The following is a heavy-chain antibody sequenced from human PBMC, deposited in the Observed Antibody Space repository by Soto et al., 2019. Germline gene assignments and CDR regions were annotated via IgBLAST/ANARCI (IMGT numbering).Heavy chain of an antibody. CDR1: GGSVSSGSYY. Sequence: SETLSLTCTVSGGSVSSGSYYWSWIRQPPGKGLEWIGNIYYSGSTNYNPLLKSRGTISVDTSKDQFSLKLSSVTAADTAVYYCARVNLRGFLCGMDVWGQGTTVTVSS. D-gene: IGHD2-21*01. CDR2: IYYSGST. V-gene: IGHV4-61*01. J-gene: IGHJ6*02. CDR3: ARVNLRGFLCGMDV.